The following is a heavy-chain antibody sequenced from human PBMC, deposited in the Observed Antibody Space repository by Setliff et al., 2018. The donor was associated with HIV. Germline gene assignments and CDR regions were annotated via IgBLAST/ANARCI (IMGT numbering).Heavy chain of an antibody. D-gene: IGHD3-10*01. CDR3: ARGGYGSGNYPLAH. V-gene: IGHV3-20*04. CDR2: LNWSGGST. CDR1: GFTFDDYG. J-gene: IGHJ1*01. Sequence: GGSLRLSCGASGFTFDDYGMSWVRQAPGKGLEWVSGLNWSGGSTTYADSVKGRFTISRDNAKNSLFLQMNSLRVEDTALYYCARGGYGSGNYPLAHWGQGTLVTVSS.